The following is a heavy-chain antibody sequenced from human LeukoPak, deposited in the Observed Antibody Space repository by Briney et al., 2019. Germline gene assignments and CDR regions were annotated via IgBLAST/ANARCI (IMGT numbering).Heavy chain of an antibody. D-gene: IGHD2-15*01. V-gene: IGHV1-2*02. CDR2: INPNSGGT. Sequence: ASVKVSCKASGYTFTGYYMHWVRQAPGQGLEWMGWINPNSGGTNYAQDFHGRVTMTRDTSISTAYLELSNLRSDDTAVYYCARGPRESTPFQYGMDVWGQGITVIVS. CDR1: GYTFTGYY. J-gene: IGHJ6*02. CDR3: ARGPRESTPFQYGMDV.